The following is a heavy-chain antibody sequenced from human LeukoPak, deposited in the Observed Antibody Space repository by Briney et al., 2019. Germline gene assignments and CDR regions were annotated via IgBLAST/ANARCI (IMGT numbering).Heavy chain of an antibody. Sequence: PGGSLRLSCAASGFTFSRYGMHWVRQAPGKGLEWVAFIRYDGSNKYYADSVKGRFTISRGNSKNTLYLQMNSLRAEDTAVYYCARVRYDSSGLYYFDYWGQGTLVTVSS. CDR3: ARVRYDSSGLYYFDY. D-gene: IGHD3-22*01. CDR2: IRYDGSNK. J-gene: IGHJ4*02. CDR1: GFTFSRYG. V-gene: IGHV3-30*02.